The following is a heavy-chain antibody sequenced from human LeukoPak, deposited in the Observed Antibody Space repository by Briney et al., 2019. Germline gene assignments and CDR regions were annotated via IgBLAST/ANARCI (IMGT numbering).Heavy chain of an antibody. J-gene: IGHJ5*02. V-gene: IGHV4-31*11. CDR3: ARGSEYFDP. D-gene: IGHD2/OR15-2a*01. CDR2: IYYSGST. Sequence: SETLSLTCAVYGGSFSGYYWSWIRQHPGKGLEWIGYIYYSGSTYYNPSLKSRVTILVDTSKNQFSLKLSSVTAADTAVYYCARGSEYFDPWGQGTLVTVSS. CDR1: GGSFSGYY.